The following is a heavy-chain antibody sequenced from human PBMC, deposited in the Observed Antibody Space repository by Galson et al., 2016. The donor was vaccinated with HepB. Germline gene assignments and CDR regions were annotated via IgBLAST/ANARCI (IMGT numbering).Heavy chain of an antibody. J-gene: IGHJ6*02. CDR3: ARDQGGGDSSDPLAYYGIDV. D-gene: IGHD2-21*02. CDR1: GFIFTSYA. Sequence: SLRLSCAASGFIFTSYAMHWVRQAPGKGLEWVAAASYDGSNKYYADSVKVRFTISRDNSKNTLYLEMNSLTAEDMAVYYCARDQGGGDSSDPLAYYGIDVWGQGTTVTVSS. V-gene: IGHV3-30-3*01. CDR2: ASYDGSNK.